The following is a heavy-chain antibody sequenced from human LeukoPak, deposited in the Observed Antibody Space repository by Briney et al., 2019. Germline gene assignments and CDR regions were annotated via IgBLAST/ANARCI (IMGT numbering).Heavy chain of an antibody. J-gene: IGHJ4*03. V-gene: IGHV4-34*01. CDR2: VDHRGDT. CDR1: GGSFSRYY. Sequence: SETLSLTCAVYGGSFSRYYWSWIRQSPGKGLEWIAEVDHRGDTNYNPSVKSRVTISVDTSKNQFSLKVRSLSAADTAVYYCARGATISETGYFDFWGQGTLVTVSS. CDR3: ARGATISETGYFDF. D-gene: IGHD5-24*01.